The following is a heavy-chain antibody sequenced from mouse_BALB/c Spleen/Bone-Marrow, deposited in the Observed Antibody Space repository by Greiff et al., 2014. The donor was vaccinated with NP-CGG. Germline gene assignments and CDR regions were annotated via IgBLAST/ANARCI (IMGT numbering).Heavy chain of an antibody. CDR2: IHPNSGNT. CDR3: ARELGRRYYFDY. CDR1: GYTFTSSW. Sequence: QVQLKESGSVLVRPGASVKLSCKASGYTFTSSWMHWAKQRPGQGLEWIGEIHPNSGNTNYNEKFKGKATLTVDTSSSTAYVDLSSLTSEDSAVYYCARELGRRYYFDYWGQGTTLTVSS. J-gene: IGHJ2*01. V-gene: IGHV1S130*01. D-gene: IGHD4-1*01.